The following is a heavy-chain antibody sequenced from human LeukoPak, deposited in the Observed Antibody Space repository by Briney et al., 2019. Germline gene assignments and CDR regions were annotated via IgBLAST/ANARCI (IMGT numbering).Heavy chain of an antibody. CDR3: ARDRSPRRYLDY. V-gene: IGHV3-21*01. D-gene: IGHD2-2*01. CDR1: GFTFSSYS. J-gene: IGHJ4*02. CDR2: ISSSSSYM. Sequence: GGSLRLSCAASGFTFSSYSMTWVRQAPGKGLEWVSSISSSSSYMYYADSVKGRFTISRDNAKNSLHLQMNSLRAEDTAVYYCARDRSPRRYLDYWGQGTLVTVSS.